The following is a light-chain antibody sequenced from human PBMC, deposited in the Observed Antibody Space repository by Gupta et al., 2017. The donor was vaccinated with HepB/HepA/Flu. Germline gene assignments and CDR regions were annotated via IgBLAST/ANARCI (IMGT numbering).Light chain of an antibody. V-gene: IGKV3D-15*01. CDR3: QQYINWPLT. Sequence: TVMTQSPATVSVSPGERATLSCRASQSISSRLSGYQQKPGQAPRLLIYGASTRATAIPARFSGSGSGTDFTLTVSSLQSEDFAIYYCQQYINWPLTFGQGTKLEIK. CDR2: GAS. J-gene: IGKJ2*01. CDR1: QSISSR.